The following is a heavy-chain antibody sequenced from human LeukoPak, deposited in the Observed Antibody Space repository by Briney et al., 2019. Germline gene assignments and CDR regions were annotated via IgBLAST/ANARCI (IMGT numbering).Heavy chain of an antibody. CDR1: GGSISSYS. CDR2: IYTSGST. D-gene: IGHD1-26*01. J-gene: IGHJ4*02. Sequence: SETLSLTCTVSGGSISSYSWSWIRQPAWKGLELIGRIYTSGSTNYNPSLKSRVTMLVDTSKNQFSLRLTSVTAADTAVYFCATTEVGSTKQWDYWGQGILVTVSS. CDR3: ATTEVGSTKQWDY. V-gene: IGHV4-4*07.